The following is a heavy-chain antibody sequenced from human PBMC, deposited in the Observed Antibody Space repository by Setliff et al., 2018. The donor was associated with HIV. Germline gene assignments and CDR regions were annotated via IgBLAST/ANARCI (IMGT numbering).Heavy chain of an antibody. CDR1: GFAFRTYG. D-gene: IGHD3-10*01. CDR3: ARESSTVRGVIDI. J-gene: IGHJ3*02. V-gene: IGHV3-33*01. CDR2: IWYDGSNK. Sequence: SLRLSCVASGFAFRTYGMNWVRRAPGKGLEWVAVIWYDGSNKYYADSVKGRFTVSRDNSKNTVYLQMNSLRDEDRAVYYCARESSTVRGVIDIWGQGTMVTVSS.